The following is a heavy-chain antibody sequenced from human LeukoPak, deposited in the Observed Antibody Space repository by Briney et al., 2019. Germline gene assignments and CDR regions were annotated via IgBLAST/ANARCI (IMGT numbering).Heavy chain of an antibody. J-gene: IGHJ4*02. V-gene: IGHV3-23*01. CDR1: GFIFRNYA. D-gene: IGHD3-9*01. CDR3: AKWGDYDILTGYYVPDF. Sequence: GGSLRLSCVASGFIFRNYAMIWVRQAPGKGLEWVSAITGSGDTTYYADSVKGRFTISRDNSKNTLYVEMNTLRAEDTAVYYCAKWGDYDILTGYYVPDFWGQGTLVTVSS. CDR2: ITGSGDTT.